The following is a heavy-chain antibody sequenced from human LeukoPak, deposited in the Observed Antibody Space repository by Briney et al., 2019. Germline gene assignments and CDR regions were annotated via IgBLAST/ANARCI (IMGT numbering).Heavy chain of an antibody. CDR2: VDPEDGET. J-gene: IGHJ4*02. Sequence: ASVKVSCKVSGYTFTDYYMHWVQQALGKGLEWMGLVDPEDGETIYAEKFQGRVTITADTSTDTAYMELSSLRSEDTAVYYCARVSGWQFDYWGQGTLVTVSS. CDR3: ARVSGWQFDY. V-gene: IGHV1-69-2*01. CDR1: GYTFTDYY. D-gene: IGHD6-19*01.